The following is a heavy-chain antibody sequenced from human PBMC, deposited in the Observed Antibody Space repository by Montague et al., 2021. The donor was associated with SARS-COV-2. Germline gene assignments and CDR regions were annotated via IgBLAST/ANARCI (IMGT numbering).Heavy chain of an antibody. Sequence: SETLSLTCTVSGGSISSSSYYWGWIRQPPGKVLEWIGSIYYSGSTYYXPSLKSRVTISVDTSKNQFSLKLSSVTAAATAVYYCARVGRQQLVRLSGMDVWGQGTTVTVSS. D-gene: IGHD6-13*01. CDR3: ARVGRQQLVRLSGMDV. CDR2: IYYSGST. CDR1: GGSISSSSYY. V-gene: IGHV4-39*07. J-gene: IGHJ6*02.